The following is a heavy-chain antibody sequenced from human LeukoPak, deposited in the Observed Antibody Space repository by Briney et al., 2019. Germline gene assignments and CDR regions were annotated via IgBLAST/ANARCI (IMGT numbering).Heavy chain of an antibody. CDR3: ARTRWYYYGSGSYHYYMDV. J-gene: IGHJ6*03. Sequence: PSETLSLTCTVSGGSLNSYYWSWLGQAPGKALEWIGDIYYSGSNNYNPSLRSRVTISVDTCKNKYSLKLSSVTAADTAVYYCARTRWYYYGSGSYHYYMDVWGKGTTVTISS. D-gene: IGHD3-10*01. CDR2: IYYSGSN. CDR1: GGSLNSYY. V-gene: IGHV4-59*12.